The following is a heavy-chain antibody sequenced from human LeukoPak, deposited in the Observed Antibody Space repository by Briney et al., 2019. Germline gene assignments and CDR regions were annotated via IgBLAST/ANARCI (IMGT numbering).Heavy chain of an antibody. CDR3: ARDSRYSGSYLVD. D-gene: IGHD1-26*01. Sequence: GGSLRLSCAASGFTFSSYGMHWVRQAPGKGLEWVSFIRYDGSNKYYADSVKGRFTISRDNSKNTLYLQMNSLRAEDTAVYYCARDSRYSGSYLVDWGQGTLVTVSS. V-gene: IGHV3-30*02. J-gene: IGHJ4*02. CDR1: GFTFSSYG. CDR2: IRYDGSNK.